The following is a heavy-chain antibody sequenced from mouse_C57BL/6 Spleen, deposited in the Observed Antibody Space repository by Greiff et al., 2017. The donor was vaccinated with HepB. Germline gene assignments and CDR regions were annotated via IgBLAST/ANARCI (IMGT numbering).Heavy chain of an antibody. Sequence: EVKLMESGGGLVKPGGSLKLSCAASGFTFSDYGMHWVRQAPEKGLEWVAYISSGSSTIYYEDTVKGRFTISRDNAKNTLFLHMTSLRSEDTAMYYCASYDGYYWFAYWGQGTLVTVSA. J-gene: IGHJ3*01. D-gene: IGHD2-3*01. V-gene: IGHV5-17*01. CDR1: GFTFSDYG. CDR3: ASYDGYYWFAY. CDR2: ISSGSSTI.